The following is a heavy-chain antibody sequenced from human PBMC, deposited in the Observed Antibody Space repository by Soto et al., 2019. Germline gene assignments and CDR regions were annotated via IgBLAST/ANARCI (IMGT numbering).Heavy chain of an antibody. CDR2: ISAYNGNT. D-gene: IGHD4-17*01. J-gene: IGHJ4*02. V-gene: IGHV1-18*01. CDR3: ARLGDYGASVDLAVFDY. Sequence: QVQLVQSGAEVKKPGASVKVSCKASGYTFTSYGISWVRQAPGQGLEWMGWISAYNGNTNYAQKLNGRVTMTTDTSTSTAYIELRSLRSDDTAVYYCARLGDYGASVDLAVFDYWGQGTLVTVSS. CDR1: GYTFTSYG.